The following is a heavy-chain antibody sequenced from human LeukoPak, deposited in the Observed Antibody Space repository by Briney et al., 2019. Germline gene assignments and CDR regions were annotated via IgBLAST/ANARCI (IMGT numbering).Heavy chain of an antibody. D-gene: IGHD6-13*01. CDR2: IKQDGGET. CDR1: GFTFSNYW. V-gene: IGHV3-7*01. Sequence: GGSLRLSCAASGFTFSNYWMNWVRQAPGKGLEWVANIKQDGGETYYVDSVKGRFTISRDNTKNSLYLQMNSLRAEDTAVYYCARIAAAQAFDPWGQGTLVTVSS. J-gene: IGHJ5*02. CDR3: ARIAAAQAFDP.